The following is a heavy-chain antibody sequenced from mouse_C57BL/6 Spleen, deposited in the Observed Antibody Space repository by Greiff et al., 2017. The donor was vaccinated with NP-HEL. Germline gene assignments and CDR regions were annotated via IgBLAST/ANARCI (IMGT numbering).Heavy chain of an antibody. CDR2: IDPSDSYT. D-gene: IGHD2-5*01. CDR1: GYTFTSYW. J-gene: IGHJ3*01. V-gene: IGHV1-69*01. Sequence: QVQLQQPGAELVMPGASVKLSCKASGYTFTSYWMHWVKQRPGQGLEWIGEIDPSDSYTNYNQKFKGKSTLTVDKSSSTAYMQLSSLTSEDSAVYYCARGGVYYSNFWGQGTLVTVSA. CDR3: ARGGVYYSNF.